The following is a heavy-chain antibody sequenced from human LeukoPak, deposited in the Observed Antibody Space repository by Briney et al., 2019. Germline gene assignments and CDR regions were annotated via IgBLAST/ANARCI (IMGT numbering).Heavy chain of an antibody. CDR2: IYYSGST. CDR1: GGSISSGDYY. J-gene: IGHJ5*02. V-gene: IGHV4-30-4*08. Sequence: SQTLSLTCTVSGGSISSGDYYWSWIRQPPGKGLEWIGYIYYSGSTYYNPSLKSRVTISVDTSKNQFSLKLSPVTAADTAVYYCARFGELPYEERLNWFDPWGQGTLVTVSS. CDR3: ARFGELPYEERLNWFDP. D-gene: IGHD3-10*01.